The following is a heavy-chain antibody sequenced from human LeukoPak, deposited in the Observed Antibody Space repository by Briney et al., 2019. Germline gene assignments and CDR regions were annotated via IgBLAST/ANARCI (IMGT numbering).Heavy chain of an antibody. CDR3: ARDGDYDFWSGYYISDY. J-gene: IGHJ4*02. V-gene: IGHV1-2*02. CDR2: INPNSGGT. CDR1: GYTFTGYY. D-gene: IGHD3-3*01. Sequence: ASVKVSCKASGYTFTGYYMHWVRQAPGQGLEWMGWINPNSGGTNYAQKFQGRVTMTRDTSISTAHMELSRLRSDDTAVYYCARDGDYDFWSGYYISDYWGQGTLVTVSS.